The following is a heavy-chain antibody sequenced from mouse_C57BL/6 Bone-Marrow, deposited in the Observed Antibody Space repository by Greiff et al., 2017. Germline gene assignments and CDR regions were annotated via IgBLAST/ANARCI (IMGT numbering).Heavy chain of an antibody. J-gene: IGHJ3*01. CDR1: GYTFTDYY. D-gene: IGHD2-3*01. Sequence: QVQLQQSGPELVKPGASVKISCKASGYTFTDYYINWVKQRPGQGLEWIGWIFPGSGSTYYNEKFKGKATLTVDKSSSTAYMLLSSLTSEDSAVYVCAGIDGYYFAWFAYWGQGTLVTVSA. CDR2: IFPGSGST. V-gene: IGHV1-75*01. CDR3: AGIDGYYFAWFAY.